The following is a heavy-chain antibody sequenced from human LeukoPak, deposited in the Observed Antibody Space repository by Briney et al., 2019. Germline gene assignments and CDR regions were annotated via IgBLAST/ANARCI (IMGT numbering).Heavy chain of an antibody. CDR3: ARALWYMTTVTYNWFDP. Sequence: SVKVSCKASGGTFSSYTISWVRQAPGQGLEWMGRIIPILGIANYAQKFQGRVTITADKSTSTAYMELSSLRSEDTAVYYCARALWYMTTVTYNWFDPWGQGTLVIVSS. CDR2: IIPILGIA. CDR1: GGTFSSYT. V-gene: IGHV1-69*02. J-gene: IGHJ5*02. D-gene: IGHD4-11*01.